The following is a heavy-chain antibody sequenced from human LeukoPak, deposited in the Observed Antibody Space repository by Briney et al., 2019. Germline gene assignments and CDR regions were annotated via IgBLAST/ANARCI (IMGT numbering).Heavy chain of an antibody. Sequence: GGSLRLSCAASGVTFSSYGMHWVRQAQGKGLEWVTVISYDGSNKYYVDSVKGRFTISRDNSKNTLYLQMNSLRAEDTAVYCCAKDPGRFVVVPAAIDYWGEGTLVTVSS. CDR3: AKDPGRFVVVPAAIDY. J-gene: IGHJ4*02. V-gene: IGHV3-30*18. D-gene: IGHD2-2*02. CDR1: GVTFSSYG. CDR2: ISYDGSNK.